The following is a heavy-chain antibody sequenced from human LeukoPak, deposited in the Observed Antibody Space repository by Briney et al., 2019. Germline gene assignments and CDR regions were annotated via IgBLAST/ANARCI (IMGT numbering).Heavy chain of an antibody. D-gene: IGHD3-22*01. CDR2: MNPNSGNT. J-gene: IGHJ4*02. CDR1: GYTFTSYD. Sequence: ASVKVSCKASGYTFTSYDINWVRQATGLGLEWMGCMNPNSGNTGYAQKFQGRVTMTRNTSIGTAYMELSSLRSEDTAVYYCARDYYDSSGYRVDYWGQGTLVTVSS. V-gene: IGHV1-8*01. CDR3: ARDYYDSSGYRVDY.